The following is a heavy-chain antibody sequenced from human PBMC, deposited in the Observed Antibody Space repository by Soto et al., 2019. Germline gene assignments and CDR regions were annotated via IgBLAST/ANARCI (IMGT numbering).Heavy chain of an antibody. CDR1: GGSISSSNW. V-gene: IGHV4-4*02. D-gene: IGHD3-22*01. Sequence: QVQLQESGPGLVKPSGTLSLTCAVSGGSISSSNWWSWVRQPPGKGLEWIGEIYHSGSTNYNPSLKSRVTISVDKSKNQFSLKLSSVTAADTAVYYCATLYDSSGYYLGYYYGMDVWGQGTTVTVSS. CDR3: ATLYDSSGYYLGYYYGMDV. CDR2: IYHSGST. J-gene: IGHJ6*02.